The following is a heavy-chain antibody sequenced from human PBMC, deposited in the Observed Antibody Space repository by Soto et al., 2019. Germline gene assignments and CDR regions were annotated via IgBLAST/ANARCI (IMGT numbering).Heavy chain of an antibody. CDR2: MNPNSGNT. Sequence: ASVKVSCKASGYTFTSYDINWVRQATGQGLEWMGWMNPNSGNTGYAQKFQGRVTMTRNTSISTAYMELSSLRSEDTAVYYCARWGVWSSSGVHYYSYGMDVWGQGTTVTVSS. CDR1: GYTFTSYD. J-gene: IGHJ6*02. D-gene: IGHD6-6*01. V-gene: IGHV1-8*01. CDR3: ARWGVWSSSGVHYYSYGMDV.